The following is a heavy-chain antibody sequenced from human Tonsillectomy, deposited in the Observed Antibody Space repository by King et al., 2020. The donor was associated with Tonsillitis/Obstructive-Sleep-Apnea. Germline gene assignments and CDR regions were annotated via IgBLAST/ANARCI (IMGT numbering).Heavy chain of an antibody. D-gene: IGHD1-26*01. CDR2: TSYDGTKK. J-gene: IGHJ4*02. CDR3: AKAGHHASGSFAN. CDR1: GFTFSSYG. Sequence: VQLVESGGGVVQPGRSLRLSCAASGFTFSSYGMHWVRQAPGKGLGWVAVTSYDGTKKYYADSVKGRFTISRDNSKNTVNLQMNSLRADDTAVYYCAKAGHHASGSFANWGQGTLVTVSS. V-gene: IGHV3-30*18.